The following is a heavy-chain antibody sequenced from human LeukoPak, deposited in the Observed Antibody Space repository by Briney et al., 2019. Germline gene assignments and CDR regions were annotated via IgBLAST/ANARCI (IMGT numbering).Heavy chain of an antibody. J-gene: IGHJ4*02. CDR1: AGTFSSYT. CDR3: ASEGESGVVIRSPDY. V-gene: IGHV1-69*02. Sequence: SVKVSCKAAAGTFSSYTISWVRQAPGQGLEWMGRILPILGIASYAQTFQGRVTITADTSTSTAYMELSSLRSEDTAVYYCASEGESGVVIRSPDYWGQGTLVTVSS. D-gene: IGHD3-3*01. CDR2: ILPILGIA.